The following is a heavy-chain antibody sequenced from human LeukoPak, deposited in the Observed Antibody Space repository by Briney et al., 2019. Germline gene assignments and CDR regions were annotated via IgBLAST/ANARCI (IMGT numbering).Heavy chain of an antibody. CDR2: ICYSGST. D-gene: IGHD3-3*02. V-gene: IGHV4-59*01. CDR1: GGYISSYY. J-gene: IGHJ6*02. Sequence: SETLSLTCTVSGGYISSYYWSWIRQPPGKGLEWIGYICYSGSTNYNPSLKSRVTISVDTSKNQFSLKLSSVTAADTAVYYCARDNHFPYGMDVWGQGTTVTVSS. CDR3: ARDNHFPYGMDV.